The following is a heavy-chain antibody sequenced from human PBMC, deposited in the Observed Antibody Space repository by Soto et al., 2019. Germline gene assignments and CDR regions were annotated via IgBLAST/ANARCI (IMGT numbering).Heavy chain of an antibody. Sequence: SETLSLTCTVSGVSITNYYWSWIRQPPGKGPEWIGYMYYSRSSNNNPSLQSRVTISVDASKSQFSLKLSSVTAADSAVYYCARERLGSRSVFGYWGQGTLVTVSS. CDR3: ARERLGSRSVFGY. J-gene: IGHJ4*02. D-gene: IGHD3-16*01. CDR1: GVSITNYY. V-gene: IGHV4-59*01. CDR2: MYYSRSS.